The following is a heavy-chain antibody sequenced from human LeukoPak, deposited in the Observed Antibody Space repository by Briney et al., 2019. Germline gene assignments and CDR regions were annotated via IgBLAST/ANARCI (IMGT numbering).Heavy chain of an antibody. CDR1: GFTFSSYA. V-gene: IGHV3-30-3*01. CDR3: ARGPTIFGVVIGDFDY. J-gene: IGHJ4*02. D-gene: IGHD3-3*01. CDR2: ISYDGSNK. Sequence: PGGSLRLSCVASGFTFSSYAMHWVRQAPGKGLEWVAVISYDGSNKYYADSVKGRFTISRDNSKNTLYLQMNSLRAEDTAVYYCARGPTIFGVVIGDFDYWGQGTLVTVSS.